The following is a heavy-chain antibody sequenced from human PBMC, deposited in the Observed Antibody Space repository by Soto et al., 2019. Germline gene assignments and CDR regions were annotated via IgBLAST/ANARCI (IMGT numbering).Heavy chain of an antibody. J-gene: IGHJ6*02. V-gene: IGHV3-23*01. CDR2: ISGIGGST. Sequence: QPGGSLRLSCAASGFTFSSYAMSWVRQAPGKGLDWVSAISGIGGSTYYADSVKGRFTISRDNSKNTLYLQMNRLGAEDTAVYYCAKEGAGPQYYYYYGMDVWGQGTTVTVSS. CDR1: GFTFSSYA. CDR3: AKEGAGPQYYYYYGMDV.